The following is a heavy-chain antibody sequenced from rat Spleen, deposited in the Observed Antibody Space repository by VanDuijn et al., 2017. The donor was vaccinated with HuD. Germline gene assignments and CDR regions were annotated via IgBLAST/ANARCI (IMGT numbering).Heavy chain of an antibody. CDR2: IWSGGRT. D-gene: IGHD1-4*01. CDR1: GFSLTSNS. CDR3: TRATRNYYVMEA. V-gene: IGHV2-1*01. J-gene: IGHJ4*01. Sequence: QVQLKESGPGLVQPSQTLSLTCTVPGFSLTSNSVSWVRQPPGKGLEWMGAIWSGGRTDSNSALKSLLSISRDTSKRQVFLKMNRLRAEDTAIYFCTRATRNYYVMEAWGQGASVTVSS.